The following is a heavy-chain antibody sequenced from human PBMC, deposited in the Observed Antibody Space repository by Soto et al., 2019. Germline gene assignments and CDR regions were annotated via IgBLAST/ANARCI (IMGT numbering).Heavy chain of an antibody. V-gene: IGHV3-74*01. Sequence: GGSLRLSCAASGFTFSSYWMHWVRQAPGKGLVWVSRINSDGSSTSYADSVKGRFTISRDNAKNTLYLQMNSLRAEDTAVYYCASERAVAGPGRGFDPWGQGTLVTVSS. D-gene: IGHD6-19*01. CDR2: INSDGSST. CDR1: GFTFSSYW. CDR3: ASERAVAGPGRGFDP. J-gene: IGHJ5*02.